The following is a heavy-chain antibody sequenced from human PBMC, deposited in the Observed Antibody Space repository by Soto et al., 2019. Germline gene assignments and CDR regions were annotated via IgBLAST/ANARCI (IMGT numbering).Heavy chain of an antibody. CDR1: GDSISGYY. Sequence: SETLSLTCTVSGDSISGYYWSWIRQPPGKGLEWIGYIYHSGSTYYNPSLKSRVTISVDRSKNQFSLKLSSVTAADTAVYYCARVGRGSSSSPYNWFAPWGQGTLVTVSS. CDR2: IYHSGST. J-gene: IGHJ5*02. V-gene: IGHV4-30-2*01. D-gene: IGHD6-6*01. CDR3: ARVGRGSSSSPYNWFAP.